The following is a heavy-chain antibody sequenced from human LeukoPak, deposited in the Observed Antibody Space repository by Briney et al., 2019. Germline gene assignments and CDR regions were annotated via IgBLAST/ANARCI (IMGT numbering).Heavy chain of an antibody. CDR2: ISSGSSDI. D-gene: IGHD6-13*01. CDR3: ARTVAGGAAAGTVDY. V-gene: IGHV3-21*01. CDR1: GFTFSYYN. Sequence: GGSLRLSCATSGFTFSYYNMNWVRQAPGKGLEWLSSISSGSSDIYHADSVKGRFTISRDNAKNSLYLQMNSLRAEDTAVYYCARTVAGGAAAGTVDYWGQGTPVTVSS. J-gene: IGHJ4*02.